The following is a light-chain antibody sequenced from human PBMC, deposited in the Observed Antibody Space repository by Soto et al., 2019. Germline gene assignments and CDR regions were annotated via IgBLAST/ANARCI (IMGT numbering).Light chain of an antibody. V-gene: IGLV2-11*01. CDR1: STDVGADNY. CDR2: DVS. J-gene: IGLJ1*01. Sequence: QSALTQPPSASGSPGQSVTISCTGTSTDVGADNYVSWYQQHPGKAPKLMIYDVSKRPSGVPDRFSGSKSGNTASLTISGLQAEDEADYYCCSYAGSYTYVFGTGTKLTVL. CDR3: CSYAGSYTYV.